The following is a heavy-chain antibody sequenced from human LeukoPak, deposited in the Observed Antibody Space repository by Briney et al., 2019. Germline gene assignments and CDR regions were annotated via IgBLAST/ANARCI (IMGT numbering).Heavy chain of an antibody. CDR3: ARHSHGDYVVYFDY. D-gene: IGHD4-17*01. CDR1: GLTFSGYY. V-gene: IGHV4-34*01. J-gene: IGHJ4*02. CDR2: INDSGST. Sequence: SETLSLTCAVYGLTFSGYYWSWIRQPPGKGLEWIGEINDSGSTNYNPSLKRRVTISVDTSKNHFSLKLSSVTAADTAVYYCARHSHGDYVVYFDYWGQGTLVPVSS.